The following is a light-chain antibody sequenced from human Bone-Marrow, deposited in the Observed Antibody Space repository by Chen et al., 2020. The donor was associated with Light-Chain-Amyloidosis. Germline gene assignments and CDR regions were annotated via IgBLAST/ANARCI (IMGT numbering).Light chain of an antibody. CDR2: RDT. CDR1: DLPTKY. Sequence: SYELTQPPSVSVSPGQTARITCSGDDLPTKYAYWYQQKPGQAPVLVIHRDTERPSGISERFSGDRAGTTATLKISGVKAEDEADYHCESADSSGTYEVIFGGGIKLTVL. V-gene: IGLV3-25*03. J-gene: IGLJ2*01. CDR3: ESADSSGTYEVI.